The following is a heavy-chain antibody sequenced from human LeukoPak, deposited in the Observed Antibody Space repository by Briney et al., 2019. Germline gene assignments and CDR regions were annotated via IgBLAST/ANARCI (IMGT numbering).Heavy chain of an antibody. CDR3: ASLTHSYYSDPVGYYPYYYMDV. CDR1: GGSITNSDYY. J-gene: IGHJ6*03. V-gene: IGHV4-39*02. Sequence: KTSETLSLTCDVSGGSITNSDYYWGWIRQPPGKGLEWIGRINYSGTTYSNPSLKSRVTISVDPSRNHFSLKLSSVTASDTAVYYCASLTHSYYSDPVGYYPYYYMDVWGKGTTVTVSS. CDR2: INYSGTT. D-gene: IGHD3-22*01.